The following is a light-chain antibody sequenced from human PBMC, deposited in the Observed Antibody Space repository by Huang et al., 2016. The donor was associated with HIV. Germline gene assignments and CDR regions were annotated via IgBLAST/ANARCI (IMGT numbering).Light chain of an antibody. CDR2: DAS. J-gene: IGKJ4*01. Sequence: DIQMTQSPSSLSASVGDRVTITCQASQDISNFLNWYQQKQGKAPKLLIYDASNLETGVPSRFSGSGSGTDFTFTISSLQPEDIATYYCQQYDNLPALTFGGGTKVEI. CDR3: QQYDNLPALT. CDR1: QDISNF. V-gene: IGKV1-33*01.